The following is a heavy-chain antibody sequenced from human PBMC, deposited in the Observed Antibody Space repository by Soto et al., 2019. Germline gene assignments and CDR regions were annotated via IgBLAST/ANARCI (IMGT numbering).Heavy chain of an antibody. D-gene: IGHD3-10*01. V-gene: IGHV3-48*02. J-gene: IGHJ4*02. CDR2: ISSSSSTT. CDR1: GFTFTTYS. CDR3: ARDAGSWGY. Sequence: DVQLVESGGGLVQPGGSLRLSYAASGFTFTTYSMNWVRQAPGKGLEWVSYISSSSSTTYYADSVKGRFTISRDNAKNSLYLHMNSLRDEDTAVYYCARDAGSWGYSGQGTLVTVSS.